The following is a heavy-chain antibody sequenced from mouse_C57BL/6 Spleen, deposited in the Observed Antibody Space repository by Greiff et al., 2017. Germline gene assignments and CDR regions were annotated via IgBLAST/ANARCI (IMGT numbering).Heavy chain of an antibody. J-gene: IGHJ1*03. CDR2: ISSGGSYT. CDR1: GFTFSSYG. V-gene: IGHV5-6*01. D-gene: IGHD3-3*01. CDR3: ARLGTSWYFDV. Sequence: EVQGVESGGDLVKPGGSLKLSCPASGFTFSSYGMSWVRQTPDKRLEWVATISSGGSYTYYPDSVKGRFTISRDNAKNTLYLQMSSLKSEDTAMYYCARLGTSWYFDVWGTGTTVTVSS.